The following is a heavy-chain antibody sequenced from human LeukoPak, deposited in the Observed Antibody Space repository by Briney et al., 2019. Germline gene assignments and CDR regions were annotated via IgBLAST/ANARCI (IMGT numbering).Heavy chain of an antibody. CDR2: ISGSGGST. CDR1: GFTFSSYA. D-gene: IGHD3-22*01. J-gene: IGHJ4*02. V-gene: IGHV3-23*01. CDR3: AKASAMIVVVSKHFDY. Sequence: GGSLRLSCAASGFTFSSYAVSWVRQAPGKGLEWVSAISGSGGSTYYADSVKGRFTISRDNSKNTLYLQMNSLRAEDTAVYYCAKASAMIVVVSKHFDYWGQGTLVTVSS.